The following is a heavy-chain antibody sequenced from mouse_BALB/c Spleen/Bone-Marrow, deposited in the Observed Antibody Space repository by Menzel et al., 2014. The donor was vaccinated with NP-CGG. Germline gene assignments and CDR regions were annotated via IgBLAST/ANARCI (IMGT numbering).Heavy chain of an antibody. J-gene: IGHJ1*01. CDR2: IDPANGNT. D-gene: IGHD1-1*01. CDR3: ARGGSSYGWYFDD. CDR1: GFNIKDTY. Sequence: DVKLQESGAELVKPGASVRLSCTASGFNIKDTYMHWVKQRPEQGLEWIGRIDPANGNTKYDPKFQGKATITADTSSNTAYLQLSSLTSEETAVYYCARGGSSYGWYFDDWGAGTTVTVSS. V-gene: IGHV14-3*02.